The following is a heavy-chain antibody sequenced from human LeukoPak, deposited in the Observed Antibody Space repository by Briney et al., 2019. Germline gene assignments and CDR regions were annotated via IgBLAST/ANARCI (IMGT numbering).Heavy chain of an antibody. CDR2: IYHSGST. J-gene: IGHJ6*02. Sequence: SETLSLTCTVSGYSISSGYYWGWIRQPPGKGLEWIGSIYHSGSTYYNPSLKSRVTISVDTSKNQFSLKLSSVTAADTAVYYCATARASKGICYYGMDVWGQGTTVTVSS. V-gene: IGHV4-38-2*02. CDR1: GYSISSGYY. D-gene: IGHD3-10*01. CDR3: ATARASKGICYYGMDV.